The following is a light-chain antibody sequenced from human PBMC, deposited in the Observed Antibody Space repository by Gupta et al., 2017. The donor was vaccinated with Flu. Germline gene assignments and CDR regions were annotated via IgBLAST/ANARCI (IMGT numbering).Light chain of an antibody. Sequence: GSPGKTVTISCTRSSGSIASTYVQWYQQRPGSSPTTVIYEDTQRPSGVPDRFSGSIDSSSNSASLTISGLRTEDEADYYCQSYDSSIVLFGGGTKLTVL. J-gene: IGLJ2*01. CDR1: SGSIASTY. V-gene: IGLV6-57*01. CDR3: QSYDSSIVL. CDR2: EDT.